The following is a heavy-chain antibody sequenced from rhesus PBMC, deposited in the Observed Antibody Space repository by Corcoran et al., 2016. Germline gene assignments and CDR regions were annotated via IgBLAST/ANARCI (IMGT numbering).Heavy chain of an antibody. CDR2: VNPEKGEA. Sequence: EVQLVQSGAEVKKPGASVKISCKASGYTCTDHYPTWVRQAHGKWVEWMGLVNPEKGEADNEQKYQDRVSITADMSTVTTYMELSSLRSEDTAVYYCARDRGHFDYWGQGVLVTVSS. D-gene: IGHD3-9*01. CDR3: ARDRGHFDY. V-gene: IGHV1-111*02. CDR1: GYTCTDHY. J-gene: IGHJ4*01.